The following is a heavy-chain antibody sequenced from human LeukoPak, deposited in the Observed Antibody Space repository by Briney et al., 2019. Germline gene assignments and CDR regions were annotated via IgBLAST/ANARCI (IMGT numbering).Heavy chain of an antibody. V-gene: IGHV4-59*01. CDR1: GGSISSNY. CDR3: ARVEESRLYYYMDV. Sequence: SETLSLTCTVSGGSISSNYWSWIRQPPGKGLDWIAYIHYSGSTSSNPSLKSRVTISVDTSKNQFSLKLSSVTAADTAVYYCARVEESRLYYYMDVWGKGTTVTVSS. CDR2: IHYSGST. J-gene: IGHJ6*03.